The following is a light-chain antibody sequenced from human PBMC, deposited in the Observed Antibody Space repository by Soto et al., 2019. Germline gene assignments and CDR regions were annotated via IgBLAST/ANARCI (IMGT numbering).Light chain of an antibody. J-gene: IGKJ4*01. CDR3: HQRSNWPLT. Sequence: EVVLTQSPVTLSLSPGERATLSCRASQSVSHYLAWYQQKPGQPPRLLIYDASERATGIPVRFSGSGSGTDFTLTISSLEPEDFAIYYCHQRSNWPLTFGGGTKVDIK. V-gene: IGKV3-11*01. CDR1: QSVSHY. CDR2: DAS.